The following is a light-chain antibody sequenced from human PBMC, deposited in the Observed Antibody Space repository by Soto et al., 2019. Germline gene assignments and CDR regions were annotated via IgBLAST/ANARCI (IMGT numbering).Light chain of an antibody. J-gene: IGKJ1*01. V-gene: IGKV3-15*01. CDR1: QSVSSY. CDR3: QQYVHWPPGA. CDR2: DTS. Sequence: EIVLTQSPATLSLSPGERATLSCRASQSVSSYLAWYQQKPGQAPRLLIYDTSTRAAGIAARFSGSGSGTEFTLTTSSLQSEDSAVYYCQQYVHWPPGAFGQGTTVEIK.